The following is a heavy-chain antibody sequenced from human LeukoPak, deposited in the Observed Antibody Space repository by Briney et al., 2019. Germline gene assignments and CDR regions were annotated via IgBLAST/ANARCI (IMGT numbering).Heavy chain of an antibody. CDR3: AHINLGARFDY. CDR1: GFSLRTRGVG. CDR2: IYWNEDK. V-gene: IGHV2-5*01. J-gene: IGHJ4*02. D-gene: IGHD5-12*01. Sequence: SGPTLLHPPPPLTLTWNFSGFSLRTRGVGVGWIRQPPGKALEWHVLIYWNEDKRYSPSLKSRLTITKDTSKNQVVHKMTNMDPVDTATYYCAHINLGARFDYWGQGTLVTVSS.